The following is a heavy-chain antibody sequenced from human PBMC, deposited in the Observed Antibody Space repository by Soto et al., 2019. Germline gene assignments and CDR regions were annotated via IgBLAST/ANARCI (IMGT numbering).Heavy chain of an antibody. D-gene: IGHD6-19*01. CDR3: ARDGVAAGNINFDY. Sequence: ASVKVSCKASGYMFTKSAIHWVRQAPGQRLEWMGWISGDSRNTKYSPKLQDRVTITRDTSASTAYMELSSLRSEDTALYYCARDGVAAGNINFDYWGQGTLVTVSS. CDR2: ISGDSRNT. V-gene: IGHV1-3*01. J-gene: IGHJ4*03. CDR1: GYMFTKSA.